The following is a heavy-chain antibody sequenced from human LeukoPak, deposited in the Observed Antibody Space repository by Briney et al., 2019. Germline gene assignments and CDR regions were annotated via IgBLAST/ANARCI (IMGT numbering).Heavy chain of an antibody. CDR1: GGSISSSSYY. V-gene: IGHV4-39*07. D-gene: IGHD3-22*01. Sequence: SGTLSLTCTVSGGSISSSSYYWGWIRQPPGKGLEWIGSIYYSGSTYYNPSLKSRVTISVDTSKNQFSLRLSSVTAADTAVYYCARNTHYSSGYYYVDYWGQGTLVTVSS. CDR3: ARNTHYSSGYYYVDY. CDR2: IYYSGST. J-gene: IGHJ4*02.